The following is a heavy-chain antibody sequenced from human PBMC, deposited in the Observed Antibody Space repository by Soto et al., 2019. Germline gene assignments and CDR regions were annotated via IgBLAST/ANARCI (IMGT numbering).Heavy chain of an antibody. Sequence: GGSLRLSCVASGFSFSTYAMHWARHLPGKGLEWVAVISHDGNNQHYADSVNGRFTISRDISKNMVYLQMNSLRAEDTAVYYCARESSSSRHFDYWGQGALVTVSS. CDR3: ARESSSSRHFDY. V-gene: IGHV3-30*14. CDR1: GFSFSTYA. D-gene: IGHD6-13*01. J-gene: IGHJ4*02. CDR2: ISHDGNNQ.